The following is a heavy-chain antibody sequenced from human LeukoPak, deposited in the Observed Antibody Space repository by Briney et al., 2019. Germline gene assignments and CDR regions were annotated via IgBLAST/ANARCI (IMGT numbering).Heavy chain of an antibody. Sequence: PSETLSLTCSVSGGSINGYFWSWMRQPAGKGLEWIGRILTNGNTDYNPSLNSRVTMSMDTSRNQFSLKLRSVSAADTAVYYCARSARVEPGTGYYFDSWGRGTLVTVSS. CDR3: ARSARVEPGTGYYFDS. CDR2: ILTNGNT. D-gene: IGHD2-15*01. V-gene: IGHV4-4*07. J-gene: IGHJ4*02. CDR1: GGSINGYF.